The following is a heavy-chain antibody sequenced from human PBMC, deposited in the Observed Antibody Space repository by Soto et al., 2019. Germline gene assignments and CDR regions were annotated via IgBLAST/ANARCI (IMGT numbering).Heavy chain of an antibody. Sequence: PSETLSLTCTVSGDSISSSNYFWGWIRQPPGKGLEWIGTIFYSGSTYYNPSLKSRVTISVDTSKNQFSLRLISVTAADTALYYCARRYGWLYFDYWGQGSLVTVPS. CDR2: IFYSGST. J-gene: IGHJ4*02. CDR3: ARRYGWLYFDY. V-gene: IGHV4-39*01. CDR1: GDSISSSNYF. D-gene: IGHD6-19*01.